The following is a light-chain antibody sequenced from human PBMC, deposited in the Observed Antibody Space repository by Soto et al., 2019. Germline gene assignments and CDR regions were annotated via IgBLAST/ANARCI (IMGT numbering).Light chain of an antibody. CDR2: AAS. CDR3: QRCDNARRIT. J-gene: IGKJ5*01. CDR1: LPISNY. Sequence: DIQMTQSPSSLSASVGDRFTITWRASLPISNYLAWYQQKPGKAPKLLIYAASALQSGVPSRFSGSGSGTDFTLTIRSLQTEDVATYYCQRCDNARRITFGQGTRLEIK. V-gene: IGKV1-27*01.